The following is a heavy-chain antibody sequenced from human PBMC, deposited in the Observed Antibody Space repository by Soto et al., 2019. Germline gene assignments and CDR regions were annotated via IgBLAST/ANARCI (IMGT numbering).Heavy chain of an antibody. CDR2: IYSGGST. V-gene: IGHV3-53*04. CDR1: GFTVSSNY. CDR3: ARDRYDSSGYHGAYYYGLDV. J-gene: IGHJ6*02. D-gene: IGHD3-22*01. Sequence: PGGSLRLSCAASGFTVSSNYMSWVRQAPGKGLEWVSVIYSGGSTYYADSVKGRFTISRHNSKNTLYLQMNSLRAEDTAVYYCARDRYDSSGYHGAYYYGLDVWGQGTTVTVSS.